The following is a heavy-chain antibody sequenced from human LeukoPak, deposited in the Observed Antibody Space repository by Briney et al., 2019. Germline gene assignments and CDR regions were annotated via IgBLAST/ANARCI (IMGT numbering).Heavy chain of an antibody. V-gene: IGHV3-74*01. CDR1: GFTFSRYY. Sequence: PGGSLRLSCAASGFTFSRYYMHWVRQAPGKGLVWVSRINSDGSSTTYADSVKGRFTVSRDNAKNSLYLQMNSLRAEDTAVYYCVRGVPYYDILTGPSLAYWGQGTLVTVSS. D-gene: IGHD3-9*01. CDR2: INSDGSST. CDR3: VRGVPYYDILTGPSLAY. J-gene: IGHJ4*02.